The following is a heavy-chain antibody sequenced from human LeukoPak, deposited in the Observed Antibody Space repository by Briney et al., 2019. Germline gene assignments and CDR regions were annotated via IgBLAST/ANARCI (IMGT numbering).Heavy chain of an antibody. Sequence: SETLSLTCAVYGGSFSGDYWSWIRQPPGKGLEWIGEINHSGSTNYNPSLESRVTISVDTSKNQFSLKLSSVTAADTAVYYCARAVDIVATRLSYGMDVWGQGTTVTVSS. J-gene: IGHJ6*02. V-gene: IGHV4-34*01. CDR3: ARAVDIVATRLSYGMDV. D-gene: IGHD5-12*01. CDR2: INHSGST. CDR1: GGSFSGDY.